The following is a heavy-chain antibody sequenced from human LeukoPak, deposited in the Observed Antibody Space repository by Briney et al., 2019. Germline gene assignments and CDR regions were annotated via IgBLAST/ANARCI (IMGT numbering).Heavy chain of an antibody. CDR1: GFTLSSYE. D-gene: IGHD6-13*01. CDR3: ARGPYSSNWYVDY. Sequence: QPGGSLRLSCAASGFTLSSYEMNWVRLAPGKGLEWISYISRTGNSIYYADSVKGRFTISRDSAKNSLYLQMNSLRAEDMAVYYCARGPYSSNWYVDYWGQGTLVTVAS. V-gene: IGHV3-48*03. CDR2: ISRTGNSI. J-gene: IGHJ4*02.